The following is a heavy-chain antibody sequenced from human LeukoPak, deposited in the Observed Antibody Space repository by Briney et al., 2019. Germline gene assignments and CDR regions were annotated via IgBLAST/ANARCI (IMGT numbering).Heavy chain of an antibody. CDR3: ARGAAATYYYYGMDV. CDR2: IYYSGST. CDR1: GGSISSYY. D-gene: IGHD6-13*01. V-gene: IGHV4-59*01. J-gene: IGHJ6*02. Sequence: PSETLSLTCTVSGGSISSYYWSWIRQPPGKGLEWIGYIYYSGSTNYNPSLKSRVTISVDTSKNQFSLKLSSVTAADTAVYYCARGAAATYYYYGMDVWGQGTTVTVSS.